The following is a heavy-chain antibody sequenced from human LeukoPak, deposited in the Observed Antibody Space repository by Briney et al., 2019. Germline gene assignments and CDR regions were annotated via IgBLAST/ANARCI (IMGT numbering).Heavy chain of an antibody. Sequence: GGSLRLSCAVSGLTFSDYSMTWVRQAPGKGLFWVSGISAGGGSTYYADSVKGRFTISRDNSRNTLYLQMNSLRAEDTAVYYCAKDAAGPEYWGQGTLVTVSS. CDR2: ISAGGGST. D-gene: IGHD6-13*01. V-gene: IGHV3-23*01. CDR3: AKDAAGPEY. J-gene: IGHJ4*02. CDR1: GLTFSDYS.